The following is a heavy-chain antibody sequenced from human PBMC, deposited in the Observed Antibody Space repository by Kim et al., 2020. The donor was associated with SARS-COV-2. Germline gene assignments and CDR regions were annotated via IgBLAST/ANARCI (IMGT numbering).Heavy chain of an antibody. Sequence: ADSVKGRFTISRDNAMNTLYQQMNSLRAEDTALYFCARAGILTGYYSFDFWGQGTLVTASS. D-gene: IGHD3-9*01. J-gene: IGHJ4*02. CDR3: ARAGILTGYYSFDF. V-gene: IGHV3-74*01.